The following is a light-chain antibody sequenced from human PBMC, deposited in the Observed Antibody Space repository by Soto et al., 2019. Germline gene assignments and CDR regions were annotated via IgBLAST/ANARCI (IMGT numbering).Light chain of an antibody. J-gene: IGKJ5*01. CDR2: KAS. V-gene: IGKV1-5*03. CDR3: QQYNRYPIT. Sequence: DIQLTQSPSTLSASVGDRVTITCRASQSISGWLAWHQQKPGKAPKLLIYKASSLESGVPSRFSGSGSGTEFTLTISGLRPDDFATYYCQQYNRYPITFGQGTRLEIK. CDR1: QSISGW.